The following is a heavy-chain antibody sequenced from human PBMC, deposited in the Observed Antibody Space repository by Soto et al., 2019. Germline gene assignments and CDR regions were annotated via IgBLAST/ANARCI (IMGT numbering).Heavy chain of an antibody. CDR2: IYYSGST. V-gene: IGHV4-31*11. CDR1: GGSFSGYY. Sequence: SETLSLTCAVYGGSFSGYYWSWIRQHPGKGLEWIGYIYYSGSTYYNPSLKSRVTISVDTSKNQFSLKLSSVTAADTAVYYCARSTTSRGDFDYWGQGTLVTVSS. CDR3: ARSTTSRGDFDY. J-gene: IGHJ4*02. D-gene: IGHD1-26*01.